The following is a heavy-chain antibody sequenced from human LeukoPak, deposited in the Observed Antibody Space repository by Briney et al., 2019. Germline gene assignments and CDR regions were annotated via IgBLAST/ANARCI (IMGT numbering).Heavy chain of an antibody. CDR2: IKQDGSEK. J-gene: IGHJ4*02. CDR3: AGFVKGYFDY. CDR1: GFTFSSYG. Sequence: GGSLRLSCAASGFTFSSYGMHWVRQAPGKGLEWVANIKQDGSEKYYVDSVKGRFTISRDNAKNSLYLQMNSLRAEDTAVYYCAGFVKGYFDYWGQGTLVTVSS. V-gene: IGHV3-7*01.